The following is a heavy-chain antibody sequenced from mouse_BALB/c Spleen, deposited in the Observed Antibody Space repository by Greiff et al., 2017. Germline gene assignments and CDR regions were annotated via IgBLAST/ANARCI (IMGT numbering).Heavy chain of an antibody. D-gene: IGHD4-1*02. J-gene: IGHJ3*01. V-gene: IGHV3-2*02. CDR2: ISYSGST. CDR1: GYSITSDYA. CDR3: ARGGPNLFAY. Sequence: EVKLQESGPGLVKPSQSLSLTCTVTGYSITSDYAWNWIRQFPGNKLEWMGYISYSGSTSYNPSLKSRISITRDTSKNQFFLQLNSVTTEDTATYYCARGGPNLFAYWGQGTLVTVSA.